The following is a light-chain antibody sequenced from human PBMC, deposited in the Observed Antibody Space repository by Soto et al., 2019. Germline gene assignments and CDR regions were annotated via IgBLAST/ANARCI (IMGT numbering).Light chain of an antibody. CDR1: SSDIGGYNF. CDR3: SSYTSNSTVV. J-gene: IGLJ2*01. CDR2: DVS. V-gene: IGLV2-14*01. Sequence: QSVLTQPASVSGSPGQSITISCTGTSSDIGGYNFVSWYQQHPGKAPKLMIYDVSNRPSGVSNRLSGSKSGNTASLTISGLQAEDEADYYCSSYTSNSTVVFGGGTQLTVL.